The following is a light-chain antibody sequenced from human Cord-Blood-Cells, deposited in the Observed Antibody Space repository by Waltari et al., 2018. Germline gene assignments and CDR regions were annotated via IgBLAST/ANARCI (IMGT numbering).Light chain of an antibody. V-gene: IGLV2-23*01. CDR1: SSDVGSYNL. Sequence: QSALTHPASVPGSPGRSIPISCPGPSSDVGSYNLFSCYQQHPGKAPKLMIYEGSKRPSGVSNRFSGSKSGNTASLTISGLQAEDEADYYCCSYAGSSTWVFGGGTKLTVL. CDR2: EGS. J-gene: IGLJ3*02. CDR3: CSYAGSSTWV.